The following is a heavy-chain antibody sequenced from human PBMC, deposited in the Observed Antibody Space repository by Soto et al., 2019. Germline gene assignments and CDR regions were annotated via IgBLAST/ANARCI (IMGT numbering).Heavy chain of an antibody. CDR1: GYTFTSYG. CDR2: ISAYNGNT. Sequence: AASVKVSCKASGYTFTSYGISWVRQAPGQGLEWMGWISAYNGNTNYAQKLQGRVTMTTDTSTSTAYMELRSLRSDDTAVYYCARDPREIQLWSYYYYYGMDVWGQGTTVTVSS. CDR3: ARDPREIQLWSYYYYYGMDV. J-gene: IGHJ6*02. V-gene: IGHV1-18*04. D-gene: IGHD5-18*01.